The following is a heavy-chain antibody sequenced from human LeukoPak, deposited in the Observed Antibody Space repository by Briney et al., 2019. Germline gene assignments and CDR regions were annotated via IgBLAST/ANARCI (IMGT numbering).Heavy chain of an antibody. CDR2: IYSSGST. V-gene: IGHV4-4*07. Sequence: SETLSLTCTVSGVSISSYYWRCIRQPAGKGLEWIGRIYSSGSTNYNPSLNSRVTMSVDTSKNQFSLKLSSVTAADTAVYYCARRDWNYWYFDLWGRGTLVTVSA. J-gene: IGHJ2*01. CDR1: GVSISSYY. D-gene: IGHD1-1*01. CDR3: ARRDWNYWYFDL.